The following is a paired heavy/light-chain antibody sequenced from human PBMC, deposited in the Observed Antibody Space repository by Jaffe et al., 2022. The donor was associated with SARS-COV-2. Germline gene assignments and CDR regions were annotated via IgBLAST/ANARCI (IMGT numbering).Heavy chain of an antibody. CDR1: GYTFSSYG. CDR2: ISAYNGNT. Sequence: QVQLVQSGAEVKKPGASVKVSCKSSGYTFSSYGISWVRQAPGQGLEWMGWISAYNGNTNYAQKLQGRVTMTTDTSTSTAYMELRSLRSDDTAVYYCAREVEGTYCSGGSCYLTGDVSFYFYMDVWGKGTTVTVSS. V-gene: IGHV1-18*01. D-gene: IGHD2-15*01. J-gene: IGHJ6*03. CDR3: AREVEGTYCSGGSCYLTGDVSFYFYMDV.
Light chain of an antibody. CDR1: SLRSYY. J-gene: IGLJ2*01. Sequence: SSELTQDPAVSVALGQTVRITCQGDSLRSYYASWYQQKPGQAPVLVIYAEDNRPSGIPDRFSGSTSGNTASLTITGAQAEDEADYYCNSRDSSGNHLLFGGGTKLTVL. V-gene: IGLV3-19*01. CDR3: NSRDSSGNHLL. CDR2: AED.